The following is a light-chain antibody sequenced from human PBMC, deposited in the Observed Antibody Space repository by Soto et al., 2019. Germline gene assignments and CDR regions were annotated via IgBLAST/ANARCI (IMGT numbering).Light chain of an antibody. Sequence: DIQMTQSPSSLSASVGDRVSVTCRSSQSISTFLNWYQQRPGEAPKLLIYAASSLQSGVTSRFSGSGSGAEFTLTIGSLQPEDFATYYCQQSYTTPRTFGQGTKVEVK. J-gene: IGKJ1*01. V-gene: IGKV1-39*01. CDR1: QSISTF. CDR2: AAS. CDR3: QQSYTTPRT.